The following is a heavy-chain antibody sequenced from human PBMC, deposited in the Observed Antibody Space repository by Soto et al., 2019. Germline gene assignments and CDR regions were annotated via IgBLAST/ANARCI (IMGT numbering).Heavy chain of an antibody. CDR1: GDTFSSYS. CDR2: IISVFRSI. Sequence: VQLVQSGAEVKTPGSSVKVSCKASGDTFSSYSIAWVRQAPGQGLEWMGGIISVFRSINYSQKFQGRVTITADESTTTAYMELTSLRPQDTAVYFCARDDGWNYRYYDMEVWGQGTTVTVS. V-gene: IGHV1-69*12. J-gene: IGHJ6*02. CDR3: ARDDGWNYRYYDMEV. D-gene: IGHD1-7*01.